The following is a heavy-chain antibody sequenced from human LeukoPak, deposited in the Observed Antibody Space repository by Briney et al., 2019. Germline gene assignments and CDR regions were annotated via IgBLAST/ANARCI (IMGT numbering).Heavy chain of an antibody. V-gene: IGHV4-38-2*02. CDR1: GYSISSGYY. CDR3: ARGTAVAGTALLFDY. Sequence: SETLSLTCTVSGYSISSGYYWGWIRQPPGKGLEWIGSIYHSGSTYYNPSLKSRVTISVDTSKNQFSLKLSSVTAADTAVYYCARGTAVAGTALLFDYWGQGTLVTVSS. D-gene: IGHD6-19*01. J-gene: IGHJ4*02. CDR2: IYHSGST.